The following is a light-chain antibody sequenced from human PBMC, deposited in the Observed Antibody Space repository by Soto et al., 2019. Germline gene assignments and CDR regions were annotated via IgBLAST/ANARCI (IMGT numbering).Light chain of an antibody. CDR1: QSVSSNY. CDR2: GAS. V-gene: IGKV3-20*01. CDR3: QQYGSSPGT. J-gene: IGKJ1*01. Sequence: EIVLTQSPGTLSLSPGERATLSCRASQSVSSNYVAWYQQKPGQAPRLLIYGASSRATGIPDRFSGSGSGTDFTLTIIRLEPEDFAVYYCQQYGSSPGTFGQGTKVGIK.